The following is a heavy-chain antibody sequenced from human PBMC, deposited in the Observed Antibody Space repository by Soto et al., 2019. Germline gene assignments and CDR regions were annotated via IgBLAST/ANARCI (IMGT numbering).Heavy chain of an antibody. V-gene: IGHV3-30*18. CDR1: GFTFRSFG. Sequence: PGGSLRLSCAASGFTFRSFGMHWVRQAPGKGLEWVALISYDGSNEYYADSVKGRFTISRDISKNTLYLQMNSLRVEDAAVYYCAKEGGYFGSGSYSHFDPWGQGT. D-gene: IGHD3-10*01. CDR2: ISYDGSNE. CDR3: AKEGGYFGSGSYSHFDP. J-gene: IGHJ5*02.